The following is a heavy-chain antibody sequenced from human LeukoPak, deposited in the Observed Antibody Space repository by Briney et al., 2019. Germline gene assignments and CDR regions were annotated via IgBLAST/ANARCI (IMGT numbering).Heavy chain of an antibody. Sequence: PGRSLRLSCAASGFTFSSYAMHWVRQAPGKGLEWVAVISYDGSNKYYADSVKGRFTISRDNSKNTLYLQMNSLGAEDTAVYYCAECYYDSSGYYYWFDHWGQGTLVTVSS. D-gene: IGHD3-22*01. CDR1: GFTFSSYA. J-gene: IGHJ5*02. CDR3: AECYYDSSGYYYWFDH. CDR2: ISYDGSNK. V-gene: IGHV3-30-3*01.